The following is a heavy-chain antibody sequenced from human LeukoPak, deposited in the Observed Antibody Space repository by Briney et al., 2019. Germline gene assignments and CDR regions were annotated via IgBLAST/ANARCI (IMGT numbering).Heavy chain of an antibody. CDR3: ARDGGDGYGPSETYYYYGMDV. J-gene: IGHJ6*02. Sequence: PGGSLRLSCAASGFTVSSNYMSWVRQAPGKGLEWVSVTYSGGSTYYADSVKGRFTISRDNSKNTLYLQMNSLRAEDTAVYYCARDGGDGYGPSETYYYYGMDVWGQGTTVTVSS. CDR2: TYSGGST. V-gene: IGHV3-53*01. D-gene: IGHD5-24*01. CDR1: GFTVSSNY.